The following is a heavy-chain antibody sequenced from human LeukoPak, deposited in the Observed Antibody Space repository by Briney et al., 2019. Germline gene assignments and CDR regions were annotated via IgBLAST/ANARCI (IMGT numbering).Heavy chain of an antibody. CDR2: IFPGDSNT. CDR3: AKLSYDSSGFKGRHFDY. Sequence: PGESLKISCKASGYRFTAYWIAWVRQMPGIGLEWMGIIFPGDSNTRYRPSFQGQVTISVDKSIATAYLQWNSLRASDTAMYYCAKLSYDSSGFKGRHFDYWGQGTLVTVSS. J-gene: IGHJ4*02. D-gene: IGHD3-22*01. CDR1: GYRFTAYW. V-gene: IGHV5-51*01.